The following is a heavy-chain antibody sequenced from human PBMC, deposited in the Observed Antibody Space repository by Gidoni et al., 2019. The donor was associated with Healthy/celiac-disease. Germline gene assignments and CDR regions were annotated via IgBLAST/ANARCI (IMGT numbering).Heavy chain of an antibody. Sequence: EVQLVESGGGLVQPGGSLRLSCAASGFTFSRYWMHWVRQAPGKGLVWVSRINSDGSSTSYADSVKGRFTISRDNAKNTLYLQMNSLRAEDTAVYYCARRCYYYYGMDVWGQGTTVTVSS. CDR1: GFTFSRYW. CDR2: INSDGSST. J-gene: IGHJ6*02. CDR3: ARRCYYYYGMDV. V-gene: IGHV3-74*01.